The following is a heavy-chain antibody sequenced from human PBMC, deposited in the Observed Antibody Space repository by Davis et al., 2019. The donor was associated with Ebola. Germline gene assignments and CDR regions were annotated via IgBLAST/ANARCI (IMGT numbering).Heavy chain of an antibody. J-gene: IGHJ4*02. V-gene: IGHV3-74*01. CDR1: GFTFSSYW. CDR2: INSDGSST. D-gene: IGHD5-24*01. CDR3: ARTRRDGHNRGYFDY. Sequence: GESLKISCAASGFTFSSYWMHWVRQAPGKGLVWVSRINSDGSSTSYADSVKGRFTISRDNAKNTLYLQMNSLRAEDTAVYYCARTRRDGHNRGYFDYWGQGTLVTVSS.